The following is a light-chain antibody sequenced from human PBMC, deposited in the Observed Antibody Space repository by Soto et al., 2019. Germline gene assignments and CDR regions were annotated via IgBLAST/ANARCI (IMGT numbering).Light chain of an antibody. Sequence: QSVLTQPASVSGSPGQSITISCTGTSSDVGGYNYVSWYQQHPGTAPQLMIYEVSNRPSGVSNRFSVSKFGNTASLTISGLQAEDEADYYCSSYTSSNTVVFGGGTKLTVL. V-gene: IGLV2-14*01. CDR3: SSYTSSNTVV. CDR2: EVS. CDR1: SSDVGGYNY. J-gene: IGLJ2*01.